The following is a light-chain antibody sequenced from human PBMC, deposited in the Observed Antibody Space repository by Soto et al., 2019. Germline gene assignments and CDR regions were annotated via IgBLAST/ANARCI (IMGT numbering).Light chain of an antibody. CDR3: QQYLTSPWT. Sequence: VLTQSPGTLSLSPGERATLSCRASQSVSSGYLAWYQQKPGQAPRLLIYGGSSRATGIPDRFSGSASGTDFPLTISRLEPEDFAVYYCQQYLTSPWTFGQGAKVEIK. CDR1: QSVSSGY. CDR2: GGS. V-gene: IGKV3-20*01. J-gene: IGKJ1*01.